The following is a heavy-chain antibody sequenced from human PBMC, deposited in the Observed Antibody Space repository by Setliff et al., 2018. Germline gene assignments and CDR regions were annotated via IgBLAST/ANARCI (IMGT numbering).Heavy chain of an antibody. CDR1: GGSISDYY. V-gene: IGHV3-11*04. CDR3: AKDREVATASWGWHFDL. J-gene: IGHJ2*01. CDR2: ITSSGDTM. D-gene: IGHD5-18*01. Sequence: LSLTCTVSGGSISDYYMSWIRQAPGKGLEWVSYITSSGDTMNYADSVKGRFTISRDNAKNSLHLQMNSLRPEDTAVYYCAKDREVATASWGWHFDLWGRGTLVTVSS.